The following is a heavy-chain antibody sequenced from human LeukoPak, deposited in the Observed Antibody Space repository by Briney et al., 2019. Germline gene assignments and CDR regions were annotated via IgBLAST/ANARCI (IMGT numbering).Heavy chain of an antibody. CDR1: GFTFSSYG. CDR3: ARVHYDFSTNPVDY. J-gene: IGHJ4*02. Sequence: QPGRSLRLSCAASGFTFSSYGMHWVRQAPGKGLEWVAVIWYDGSNKYYADSVKGRFTISRDNSKNTLYLQMNSLRAEDTAVYYCARVHYDFSTNPVDYWGQGTLVTVPS. D-gene: IGHD3-3*01. V-gene: IGHV3-33*01. CDR2: IWYDGSNK.